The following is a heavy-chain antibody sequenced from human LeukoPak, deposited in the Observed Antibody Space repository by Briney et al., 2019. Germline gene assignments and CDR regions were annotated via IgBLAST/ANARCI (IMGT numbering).Heavy chain of an antibody. D-gene: IGHD3-22*01. J-gene: IGHJ4*02. CDR2: INPNSGGT. Sequence: GASVKVSCKASGYTFTGYYMHWVRQAPGQGLEWMGWINPNSGGTNYAQKFQGRVTMTRDTSISTAYMELSRLRSDDTAVYYCARAPQPSWYYDSTRTFDYWGQGNLVTVYS. CDR1: GYTFTGYY. V-gene: IGHV1-2*02. CDR3: ARAPQPSWYYDSTRTFDY.